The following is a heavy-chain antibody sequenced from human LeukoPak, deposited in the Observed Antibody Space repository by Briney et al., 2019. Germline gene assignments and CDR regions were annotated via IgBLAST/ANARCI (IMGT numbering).Heavy chain of an antibody. CDR3: GRDPAAVPTGF. J-gene: IGHJ4*02. D-gene: IGHD2-2*01. CDR1: GGSISNNDYY. Sequence: SETLSLTCSVSGGSISNNDYYWGWIRQPPGKGLEWIGSIYHSGITHYNPSLKSRLTISIDTSKDSFSLKLTSVTAADTAVYYCGRDPAAVPTGFWGQGTLVTVSS. CDR2: IYHSGIT. V-gene: IGHV4-39*07.